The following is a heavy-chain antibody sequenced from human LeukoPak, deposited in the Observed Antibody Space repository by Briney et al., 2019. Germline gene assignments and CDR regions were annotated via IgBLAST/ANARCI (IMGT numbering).Heavy chain of an antibody. CDR3: ATGVKVTASLHENWFDP. CDR1: GGSFSGYY. J-gene: IGHJ5*02. CDR2: INHGGST. D-gene: IGHD2-21*02. Sequence: SETLSLTCAVYGGSFSGYYWSWIRQPPGKGLEWIGEINHGGSTNYNPSLKSRVTVSVDTSKNQFSLKLSSVTAADTAVYYCATGVKVTASLHENWFDPWGQGTLVTVSS. V-gene: IGHV4-34*01.